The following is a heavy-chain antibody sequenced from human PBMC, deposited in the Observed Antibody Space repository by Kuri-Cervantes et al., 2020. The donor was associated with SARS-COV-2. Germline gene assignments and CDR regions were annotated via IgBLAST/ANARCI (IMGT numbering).Heavy chain of an antibody. D-gene: IGHD2-2*02. Sequence: SCAISGDSVSSNSAAWNWIRQSPSRGLEWLGRTYYRSKWYNDYAVSVKSRITINPDTSKNQFSLQLNSVTPEDTAVYYRARDQRADCSSTSCYIGGYYYYMDVWGKGTTVTVSS. J-gene: IGHJ6*03. V-gene: IGHV6-1*01. CDR3: ARDQRADCSSTSCYIGGYYYYMDV. CDR1: GDSVSSNSAA. CDR2: TYYRSKWYN.